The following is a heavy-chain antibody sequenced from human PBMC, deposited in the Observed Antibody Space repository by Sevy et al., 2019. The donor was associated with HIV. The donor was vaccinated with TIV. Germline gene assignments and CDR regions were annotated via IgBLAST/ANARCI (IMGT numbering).Heavy chain of an antibody. CDR3: ARDPRMYGDYLLAYFDY. D-gene: IGHD2-8*01. Sequence: GGSLRLSCVASGFKFNSYWMLWVRQAPGKGLEWVANINQDATANFYADSVRGRFIISRDNVRNSVSLQMNILRAEDTAVYYCARDPRMYGDYLLAYFDYWGQGTLVTVSS. V-gene: IGHV3-7*01. CDR1: GFKFNSYW. J-gene: IGHJ4*02. CDR2: INQDATAN.